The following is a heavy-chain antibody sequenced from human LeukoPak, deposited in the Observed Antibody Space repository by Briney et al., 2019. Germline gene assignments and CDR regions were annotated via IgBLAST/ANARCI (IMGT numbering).Heavy chain of an antibody. CDR3: ASKRGYSYGFWEDY. J-gene: IGHJ4*02. D-gene: IGHD5-18*01. CDR2: INHSGRT. CDR1: GRSLSGYY. Sequence: SHSLSPTRAVYGRSLSGYYCRSIRHPPGKGLEWIVEINHSGRTNYNPSLKSRVTISVDTSTNQSSLKLSSVTAADTAVYYCASKRGYSYGFWEDYWGQGTLVTVPS. V-gene: IGHV4-34*01.